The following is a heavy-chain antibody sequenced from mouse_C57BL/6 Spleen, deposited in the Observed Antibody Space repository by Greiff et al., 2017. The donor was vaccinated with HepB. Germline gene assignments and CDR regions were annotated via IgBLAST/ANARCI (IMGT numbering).Heavy chain of an antibody. Sequence: QVQLQQPGAELVKPGASVKLSCKASGYTFTSYWMHWVKQRPGQGLEWIGMIHPNSGSTNYNEKFKSKATLTVDKSSSTAYMQISSLTSEDSAVYYCASLYYGNPYAMDYWGQGTSVTVSS. CDR2: IHPNSGST. V-gene: IGHV1-64*01. D-gene: IGHD2-1*01. CDR1: GYTFTSYW. CDR3: ASLYYGNPYAMDY. J-gene: IGHJ4*01.